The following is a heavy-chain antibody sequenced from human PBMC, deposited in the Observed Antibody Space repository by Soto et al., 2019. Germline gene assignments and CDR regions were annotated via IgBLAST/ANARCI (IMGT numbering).Heavy chain of an antibody. CDR3: ARDQRTTDYYYGMDV. CDR2: INPNSGGT. Sequence: ASVKVSCKASGYTFTGYYMHWVRQAPGQGLEWMGWINPNSGGTNYAQKFQGWVTMTRDTSISTAYMELSRLRSDDTAVYYCARDQRTTDYYYGMDVWGQGTTVTVSS. V-gene: IGHV1-2*04. CDR1: GYTFTGYY. J-gene: IGHJ6*02. D-gene: IGHD4-4*01.